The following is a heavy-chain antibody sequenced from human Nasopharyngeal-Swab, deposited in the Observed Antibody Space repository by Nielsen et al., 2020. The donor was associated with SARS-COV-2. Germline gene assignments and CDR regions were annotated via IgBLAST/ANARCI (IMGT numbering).Heavy chain of an antibody. CDR2: IIPIFGTA. V-gene: IGHV1-69*13. D-gene: IGHD4-23*01. J-gene: IGHJ6*02. CDR1: GGTFSSYA. CDR3: ARSKVDGGGFYGMDV. Sequence: SVKASCKASGGTFSSYAISWVRQAPGQGLEWMGGIIPIFGTANYAQKFQGRVTITADESTSTAYMELSSLRSEDTAVYYCARSKVDGGGFYGMDVWGQGTTVTVSS.